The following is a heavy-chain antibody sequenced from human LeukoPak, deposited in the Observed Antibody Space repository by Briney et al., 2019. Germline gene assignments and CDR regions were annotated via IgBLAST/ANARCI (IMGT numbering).Heavy chain of an antibody. J-gene: IGHJ4*02. Sequence: GGTLRLSCAAPGFTFSSYWMSWVRQAPGKGLEWVSGLNWNGDVTGYADSVKGRFTISRDNVKNSLYLQMNNLRAEDTALYYCVRGVYGIRSPFDYWGQGTLVTVSS. CDR1: GFTFSSYW. D-gene: IGHD3-10*01. CDR3: VRGVYGIRSPFDY. V-gene: IGHV3-20*04. CDR2: LNWNGDVT.